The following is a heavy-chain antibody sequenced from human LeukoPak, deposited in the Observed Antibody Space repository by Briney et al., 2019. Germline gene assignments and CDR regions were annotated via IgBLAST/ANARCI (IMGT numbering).Heavy chain of an antibody. V-gene: IGHV3-33*08. J-gene: IGHJ3*02. CDR2: IWYDGSNK. D-gene: IGHD3-9*01. CDR3: ARDPFRYFDWLLSPDDAFDI. CDR1: GFTFSSYS. Sequence: GGSLRLSCAASGFTFSSYSMNWVRQAPGKGLEWVAVIWYDGSNKYYADSVKGRFTISRDNSENTLYLQMNSLRAEDTAVYYCARDPFRYFDWLLSPDDAFDIWGQGTMVTVSS.